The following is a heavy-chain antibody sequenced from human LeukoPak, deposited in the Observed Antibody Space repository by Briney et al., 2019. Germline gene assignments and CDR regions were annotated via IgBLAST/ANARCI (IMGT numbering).Heavy chain of an antibody. CDR3: ARYGSGNDY. J-gene: IGHJ4*02. V-gene: IGHV3-30*02. D-gene: IGHD3-10*01. CDR1: GFSFNTYG. CDR2: IRYDAINK. Sequence: GGSLRPSCAVSGFSFNTYGMHWVRQAPGKGLEWVAFIRYDAINKYYADSVKGRFTISRDNAKNSLYLQMNSLRAEDTAVYYCARYGSGNDYWGQGTLVTVSS.